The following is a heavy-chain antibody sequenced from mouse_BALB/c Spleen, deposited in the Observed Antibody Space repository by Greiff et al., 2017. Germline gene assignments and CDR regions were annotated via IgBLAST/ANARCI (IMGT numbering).Heavy chain of an antibody. V-gene: IGHV10-1*02. J-gene: IGHJ3*01. D-gene: IGHD2-10*01. CDR2: IRSKSNNYAT. CDR3: VRGLLRRIAY. Sequence: EVKVVESGGGLVQPKGSLKLSCAASGFTFNTYAMNWVRQAPGKGLEWVARIRSKSNNYATYYADSVKDRFTISRDDSQSMLYLQMNNLKTEDTAMYYCVRGLLRRIAYWGEGTLGTVSA. CDR1: GFTFNTYA.